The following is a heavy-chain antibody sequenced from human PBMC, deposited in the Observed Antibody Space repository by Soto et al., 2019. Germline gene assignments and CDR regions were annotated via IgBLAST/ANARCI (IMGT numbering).Heavy chain of an antibody. CDR3: AKDPRVGASAAEYFQH. J-gene: IGHJ1*01. D-gene: IGHD1-26*01. Sequence: EVQLLESGGGLVQPGGSLRLSCAASGFTFSSYAMTWVRQAPGKGLEWVSSINTNGGSTFYADSVKGRFTISRDNSKNTLYPQMNSLRAEDTAIYYCAKDPRVGASAAEYFQHWGQGTLVSVSS. CDR2: INTNGGST. CDR1: GFTFSSYA. V-gene: IGHV3-23*01.